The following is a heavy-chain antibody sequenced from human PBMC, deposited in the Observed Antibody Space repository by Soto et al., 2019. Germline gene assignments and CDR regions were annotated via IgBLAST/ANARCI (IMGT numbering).Heavy chain of an antibody. D-gene: IGHD6-19*01. CDR3: ARDLWGNIAVAAFDY. CDR2: IKQDGSGK. Sequence: PVGSLRLSCAASGFTFSSYWMSWVRQAPGKGLEWVANIKQDGSGKYYVDSVKGRFTISRDNAKNSLYLQMNSLRAEDTAVYYCARDLWGNIAVAAFDYWGQGTLVTVSS. CDR1: GFTFSSYW. J-gene: IGHJ4*02. V-gene: IGHV3-7*01.